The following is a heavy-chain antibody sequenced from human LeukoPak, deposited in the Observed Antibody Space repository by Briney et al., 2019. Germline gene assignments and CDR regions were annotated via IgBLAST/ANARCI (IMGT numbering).Heavy chain of an antibody. Sequence: SETLSLTCTVSGGSISSSSYYWGWIRQPPGKGLEWIGSIYYSGSTYYNPSLKSRVTVSVDTSKNQFSLRLSSVTAADTAVYYCARAYSSSWYFNWFDPWGQGTLVTVSS. D-gene: IGHD6-13*01. V-gene: IGHV4-39*07. J-gene: IGHJ5*02. CDR2: IYYSGST. CDR3: ARAYSSSWYFNWFDP. CDR1: GGSISSSSYY.